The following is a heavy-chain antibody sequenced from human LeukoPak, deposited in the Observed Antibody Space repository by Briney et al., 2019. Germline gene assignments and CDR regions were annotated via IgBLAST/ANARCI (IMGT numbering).Heavy chain of an antibody. D-gene: IGHD2-15*01. Sequence: GASVTVSCKASGYTFTSYYMHWVRQAPGQGREWMGIINPSGGSTSYAQKFQGRVTMTRDTSTSTGYMELSSLRSEDTAVYYCARREASGFDYWGQGTLVTVSS. V-gene: IGHV1-46*01. CDR2: INPSGGST. CDR3: ARREASGFDY. CDR1: GYTFTSYY. J-gene: IGHJ4*02.